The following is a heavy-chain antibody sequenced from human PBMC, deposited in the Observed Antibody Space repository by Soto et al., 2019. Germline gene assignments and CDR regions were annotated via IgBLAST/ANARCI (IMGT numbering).Heavy chain of an antibody. D-gene: IGHD3-22*01. Sequence: SETLSLTCTVSGGSISSGGYYWSWIRQHPGKGLEWFGYIYYSGSTYYNPSLKSRVTISLDQSKNKFSLKLSSVTAADTAVYYCARDRYYYDSSGYLPLYGMDVWGQGTTVTVSS. CDR1: GGSISSGGYY. CDR2: IYYSGST. V-gene: IGHV4-31*03. J-gene: IGHJ6*02. CDR3: ARDRYYYDSSGYLPLYGMDV.